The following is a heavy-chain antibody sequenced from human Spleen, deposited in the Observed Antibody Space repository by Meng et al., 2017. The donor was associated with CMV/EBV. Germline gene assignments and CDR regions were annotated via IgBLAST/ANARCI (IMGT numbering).Heavy chain of an antibody. V-gene: IGHV3-20*04. CDR3: AKQYVDI. Sequence: GESLKISCAASGFTFDDYGMNWVRQRPGRGLEWVSGLNWNGGRTGYADSVKGRFTISRDNTKNSLYLQMNSLRVEDTALYYCAKQYVDIWGQGTMVTVSS. D-gene: IGHD6-19*01. CDR1: GFTFDDYG. CDR2: LNWNGGRT. J-gene: IGHJ3*02.